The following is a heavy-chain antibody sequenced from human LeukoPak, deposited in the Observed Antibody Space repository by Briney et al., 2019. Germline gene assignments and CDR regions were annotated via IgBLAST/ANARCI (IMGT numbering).Heavy chain of an antibody. D-gene: IGHD3-10*01. V-gene: IGHV3-23*01. CDR3: AKGVLPTGFDY. CDR2: ISGSGGNT. J-gene: IGHJ4*02. CDR1: GFTFDDDA. Sequence: GGSLRLSCAASGFTFDDDAMNWVRQAPGKGLEWVSAISGSGGNTYYADSVKGRFTISRDNSKNTLYLQMNSLRAEDTAIYYCAKGVLPTGFDYWGQGTLVTVSS.